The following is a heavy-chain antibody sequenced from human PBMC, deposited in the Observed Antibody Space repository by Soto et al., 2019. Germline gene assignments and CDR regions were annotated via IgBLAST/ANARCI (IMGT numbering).Heavy chain of an antibody. CDR1: GGSVNSGSHY. CDR3: ARDLTPNAYGLFDS. V-gene: IGHV4-61*01. J-gene: IGHJ4*02. Sequence: SETLSLTCTVSGGSVNSGSHYWSWIGQSPGKGLERIGYIYYNGGTNNNPSLKSRVTISVDKSKNKFSLRLSSVTAEDTAVYYCARDLTPNAYGLFDSWGPGTLVTVSS. CDR2: IYYNGGT. D-gene: IGHD3-10*01.